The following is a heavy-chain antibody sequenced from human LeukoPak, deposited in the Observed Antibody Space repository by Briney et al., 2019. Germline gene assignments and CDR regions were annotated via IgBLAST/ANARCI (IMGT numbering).Heavy chain of an antibody. D-gene: IGHD3-3*01. CDR3: ARENWSGYYPFDY. J-gene: IGHJ4*02. Sequence: PGGSLRLSCAASGFTFSSYWMHWVRQAPGKGLVWVSRINSDGSSTSYADSVKGRFTISRDNAKNTLYLRMNSLRAEDTAVYYCARENWSGYYPFDYWGQGTLVTVSS. CDR1: GFTFSSYW. V-gene: IGHV3-74*01. CDR2: INSDGSST.